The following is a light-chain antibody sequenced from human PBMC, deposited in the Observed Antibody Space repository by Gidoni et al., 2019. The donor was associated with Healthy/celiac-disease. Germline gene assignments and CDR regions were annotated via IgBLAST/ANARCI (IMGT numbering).Light chain of an antibody. J-gene: IGLJ1*01. CDR1: SSDVGGYNY. V-gene: IGLV2-14*01. CDR3: SSYTSSSTYV. Sequence: QSALPQPASVSGAPGQSIPISCPGTSSDVGGYNYVSCYQQHPGKAHKLMIYDVSNRPSGVSNRFSGSKSGNTAALTISGLQAEDEADYYCSSYTSSSTYVFGTGTKVTVL. CDR2: DVS.